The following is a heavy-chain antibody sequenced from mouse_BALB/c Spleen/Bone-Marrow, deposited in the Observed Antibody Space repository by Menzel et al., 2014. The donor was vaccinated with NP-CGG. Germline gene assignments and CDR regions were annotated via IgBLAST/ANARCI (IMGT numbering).Heavy chain of an antibody. CDR2: IWGDGST. D-gene: IGHD4-1*01. V-gene: IGHV2-6-7*01. CDR1: GFSLTGYG. J-gene: IGHJ4*01. Sequence: QVQLKESGPGLVAPSQSLSITCTVSGFSLTGYGVNWVRQPPGKGLEWLGMIWGDGSTDYNSALKSRLSISKDNSKSQVFLRMNSPQTDDTAMYYCARTLGHYAMDYWGQGTSVTVSS. CDR3: ARTLGHYAMDY.